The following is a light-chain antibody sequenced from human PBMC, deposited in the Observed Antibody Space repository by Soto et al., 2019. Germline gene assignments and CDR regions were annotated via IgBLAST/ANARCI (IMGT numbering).Light chain of an antibody. CDR2: EVS. V-gene: IGLV2-14*01. CDR3: SSYTSSSTLEYV. CDR1: RSDVGGYNY. J-gene: IGLJ1*01. Sequence: QSVVTQPASVSGSPGQSITISCTGTRSDVGGYNYVSWYQQHPGKAPKLMIYEVSNRPSGVSNRFSGSKSGNTASLTISGLQAEDEADYYCSSYTSSSTLEYVFGTGTKVTVL.